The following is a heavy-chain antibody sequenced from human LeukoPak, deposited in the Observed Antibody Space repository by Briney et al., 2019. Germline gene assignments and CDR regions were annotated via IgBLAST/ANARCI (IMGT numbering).Heavy chain of an antibody. V-gene: IGHV3-30*18. CDR3: AKDLHTAMVPIFDY. CDR2: ISYDGSNK. CDR1: GFMFTSSG. J-gene: IGHJ4*02. D-gene: IGHD5-18*01. Sequence: PGGSLRLSCAASGFMFTSSGMHWVRQAPGKGLEWVAVISYDGSNKYYADSVKGRFTISRDNSKNTLYLQMNSLRAEDTAVYYCAKDLHTAMVPIFDYWGQGTLVTVSS.